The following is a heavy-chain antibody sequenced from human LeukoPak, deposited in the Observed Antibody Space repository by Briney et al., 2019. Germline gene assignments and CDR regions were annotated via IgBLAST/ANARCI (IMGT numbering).Heavy chain of an antibody. CDR2: IKQDGSEK. Sequence: GGSLRLSCAASGFTFSTYWMTWVRQAPGKGLEWVANIKQDGSEKFYVDSVKGRFTISRDNAKDSLYLQMNSLRAEDTAVYYCVRSGHGPRYYFDYWGQGTLVTVSS. CDR1: GFTFSTYW. D-gene: IGHD5-12*01. V-gene: IGHV3-7*01. CDR3: VRSGHGPRYYFDY. J-gene: IGHJ4*02.